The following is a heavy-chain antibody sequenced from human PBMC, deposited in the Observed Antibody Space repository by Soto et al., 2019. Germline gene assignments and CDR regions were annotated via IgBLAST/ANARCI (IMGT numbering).Heavy chain of an antibody. V-gene: IGHV4-34*01. Sequence: QVQLQQWGAGLLKPSETLSLTCAVYGGSFGGYYWSWIRQPPGQGLEWIGEINHSGSTNYNPSLKSRVTISVDTSKNHFSLKLSSVTAADTAVYYCGSPGYVDYWGQGTLVTVSS. D-gene: IGHD2-2*01. CDR2: INHSGST. J-gene: IGHJ4*02. CDR1: GGSFGGYY. CDR3: GSPGYVDY.